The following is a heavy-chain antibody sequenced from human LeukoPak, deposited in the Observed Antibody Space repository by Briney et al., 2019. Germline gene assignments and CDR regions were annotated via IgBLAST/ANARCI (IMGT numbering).Heavy chain of an antibody. D-gene: IGHD2-2*01. J-gene: IGHJ6*04. CDR2: ISYDGSNK. CDR1: GFTFSSYG. CDR3: AKGVVPVAMSYYYYYGMDV. V-gene: IGHV3-30*18. Sequence: PGGSLRLSCAASGFTFSSYGMHWVRQAPGKGLEWVAVISYDGSNKYYADSVKGRFTISRDNSKNTLYLQMNSLRAEDTAVYYCAKGVVPVAMSYYYYYGMDVWGKGTTVTVSS.